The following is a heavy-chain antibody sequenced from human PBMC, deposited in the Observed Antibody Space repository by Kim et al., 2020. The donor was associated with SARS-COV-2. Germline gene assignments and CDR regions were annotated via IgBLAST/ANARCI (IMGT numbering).Heavy chain of an antibody. V-gene: IGHV3-9*01. Sequence: DPGKGRFTISRDNAKNSLYLQMNSLRAEDTALYYCAKDYSSSWREKGYFDYWGQGTLVTVSS. J-gene: IGHJ4*02. CDR3: AKDYSSSWREKGYFDY. D-gene: IGHD6-13*01.